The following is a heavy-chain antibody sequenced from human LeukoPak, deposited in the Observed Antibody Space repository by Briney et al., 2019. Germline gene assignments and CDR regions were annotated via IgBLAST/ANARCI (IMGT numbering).Heavy chain of an antibody. J-gene: IGHJ3*02. CDR1: GFTFDDYG. Sequence: GGSLRLSCAASGFTFDDYGMRWVRQAPGKGLEWVANIKQDGSQKNYVDSVKGRFTIFRDNSKNSLNLQMNSLRAEDTAVYYCAREGLAAASDIWGQGTMVTVSS. V-gene: IGHV3-7*01. CDR3: AREGLAAASDI. CDR2: IKQDGSQK. D-gene: IGHD2-15*01.